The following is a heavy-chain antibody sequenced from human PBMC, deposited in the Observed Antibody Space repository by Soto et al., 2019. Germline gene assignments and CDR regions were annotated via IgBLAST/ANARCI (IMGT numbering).Heavy chain of an antibody. V-gene: IGHV1-24*01. J-gene: IGHJ4*02. Sequence: ASVKVSCKVSGYTLTELSMHWVRQAPGKGLEWMGGFDPEDGETIYAQKFQGRVTMTEETSTDTAYMELRSLRSEDTAVYYCATGTYYYDSSGYSPFDYWGQGNLVTVSS. D-gene: IGHD3-22*01. CDR2: FDPEDGET. CDR1: GYTLTELS. CDR3: ATGTYYYDSSGYSPFDY.